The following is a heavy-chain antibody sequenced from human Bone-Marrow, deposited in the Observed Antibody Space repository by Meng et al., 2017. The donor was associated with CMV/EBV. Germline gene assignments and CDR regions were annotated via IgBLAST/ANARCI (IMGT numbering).Heavy chain of an antibody. CDR3: ARRSGYDFGPYDQ. J-gene: IGHJ4*02. Sequence: GESLKISCAASGFTFSSYWMSWVRQAPGKGLEWVANIKQDGSEKYYVDSVKGRFTISRDNAKNSLYLQMNSLRAEDTATYYCARRSGYDFGPYDQWGQGTLVTVSS. D-gene: IGHD5-12*01. CDR2: IKQDGSEK. V-gene: IGHV3-7*03. CDR1: GFTFSSYW.